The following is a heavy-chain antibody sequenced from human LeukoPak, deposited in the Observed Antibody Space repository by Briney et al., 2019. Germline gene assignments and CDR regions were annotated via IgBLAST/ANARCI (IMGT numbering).Heavy chain of an antibody. J-gene: IGHJ5*02. CDR2: ISAYNGNT. V-gene: IGHV1-18*01. Sequence: ASVKVSCKASGYTFTNYGISWVRQAPGQGLEWMGWISAYNGNTNYAQKLQGRVTMTTDTSTSTAYMELRSLRSDDTAVYYCARLRFGLNWFDPWGQGTLVTVSS. D-gene: IGHD3/OR15-3a*01. CDR1: GYTFTNYG. CDR3: ARLRFGLNWFDP.